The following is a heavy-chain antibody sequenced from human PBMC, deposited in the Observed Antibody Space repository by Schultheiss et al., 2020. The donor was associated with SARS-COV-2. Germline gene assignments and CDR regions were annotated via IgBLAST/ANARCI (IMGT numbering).Heavy chain of an antibody. CDR1: GYTFTSYY. CDR3: ARGDKASSIAARPGRRGYYYYGMDV. Sequence: ASVKVSCKASGYTFTSYYMHWVRQAPGQGLVWMGIINPSGGSTSYAQKFQGRVTKTRDTSTSTVYMELSSLRSEDTAVYYCARGDKASSIAARPGRRGYYYYGMDVWGQGTTVTVSS. CDR2: INPSGGST. J-gene: IGHJ6*02. V-gene: IGHV1-46*01. D-gene: IGHD6-6*01.